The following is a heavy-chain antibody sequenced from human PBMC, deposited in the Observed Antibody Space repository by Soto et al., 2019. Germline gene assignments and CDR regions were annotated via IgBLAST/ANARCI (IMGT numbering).Heavy chain of an antibody. CDR2: ISSSNTYT. J-gene: IGHJ4*02. CDR3: ARGRVPNDY. CDR1: GFTFSDYY. Sequence: QVQLVESGGGLVKPGGSLRLSCAASGFTFSDYYMTWIRQAPEKGLEWVSYISSSNTYTNYADSVTGRFTISRDNAKNSLYLQMNSLRAEDTAVYYCARGRVPNDYWGQGTLVTVSS. D-gene: IGHD3-3*01. V-gene: IGHV3-11*06.